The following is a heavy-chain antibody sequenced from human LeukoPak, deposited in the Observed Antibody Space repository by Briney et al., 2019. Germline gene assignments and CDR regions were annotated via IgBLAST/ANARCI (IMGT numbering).Heavy chain of an antibody. CDR3: ARGLTIFGVVNYYYMDV. J-gene: IGHJ6*03. CDR2: MNPNSGNT. Sequence: GASVKVSCKASGYTFTSYDINWVRQATGQGLEWTGWMNPNSGNTGYAQKFQGRVTMTRNTSISTAYMELSSLRSEDTAVYYCARGLTIFGVVNYYYMDVWGKGTTVTVSS. D-gene: IGHD3-3*01. CDR1: GYTFTSYD. V-gene: IGHV1-8*01.